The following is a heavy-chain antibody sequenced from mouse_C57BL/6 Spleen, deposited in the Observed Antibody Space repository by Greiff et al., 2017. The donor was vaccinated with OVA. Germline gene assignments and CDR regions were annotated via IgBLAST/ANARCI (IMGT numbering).Heavy chain of an antibody. V-gene: IGHV1-50*01. CDR3: ARQLRSDYAMDY. CDR2: IDPSDSYT. J-gene: IGHJ4*01. D-gene: IGHD3-2*02. CDR1: GYTFTSYW. Sequence: VQLQQPGAELVKPGASVKLSCKASGYTFTSYWMQWVKQRPGQGLEWIGEIDPSDSYTNYNQKFKGKATLTVDTSSSTAYMQLSSLTSEDSAVYYCARQLRSDYAMDYWGQGTSVTVSS.